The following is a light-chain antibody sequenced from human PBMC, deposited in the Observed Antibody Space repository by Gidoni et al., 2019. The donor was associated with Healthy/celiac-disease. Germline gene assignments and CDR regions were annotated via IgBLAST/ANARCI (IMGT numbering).Light chain of an antibody. Sequence: SFELTQPPSVAVSPGQTARITCSGDVLPRSYFRWFQQKPGQAPILVIYKDSERPTGIPERFSGATSGTTVTLTISAAQVEDEADYYCSSAADKSLVFGGGTKLTIL. V-gene: IGLV3-27*01. J-gene: IGLJ2*01. CDR3: SSAADKSLV. CDR1: VLPRSY. CDR2: KDS.